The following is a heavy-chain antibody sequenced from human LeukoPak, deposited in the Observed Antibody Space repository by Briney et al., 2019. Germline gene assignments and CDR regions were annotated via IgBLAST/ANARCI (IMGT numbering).Heavy chain of an antibody. V-gene: IGHV3-48*04. CDR1: GFTFRSYS. Sequence: RPGGSLRLSCAASGFTFRSYSMNWVRQAPGKGLEWGSYISSSNSTIYYGDSVKGRFTISRDNAENSLYLQMNSLRAEDTAVYYCARGNSSGRGALDYWGQGTLVTVSS. J-gene: IGHJ4*02. CDR3: ARGNSSGRGALDY. D-gene: IGHD5-18*01. CDR2: ISSSNSTI.